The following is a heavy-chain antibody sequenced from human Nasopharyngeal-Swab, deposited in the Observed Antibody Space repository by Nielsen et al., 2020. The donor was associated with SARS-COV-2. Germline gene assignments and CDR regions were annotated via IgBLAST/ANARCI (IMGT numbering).Heavy chain of an antibody. D-gene: IGHD3-22*01. V-gene: IGHV2-5*01. J-gene: IGHJ4*02. CDR2: IYWNDDK. Sequence: IGQWTAQVRAWVALIYWNDDKGYSLSLKSRLTITKDTSKNQVVLTMTNMDPVDTATYYCAHRTYYYDSSGYYYVWDFDYWGQGTLVTVSS. CDR3: AHRTYYYDSSGYYYVWDFDY.